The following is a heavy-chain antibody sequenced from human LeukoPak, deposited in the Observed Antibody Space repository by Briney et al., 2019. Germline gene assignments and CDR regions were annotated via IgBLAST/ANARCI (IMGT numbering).Heavy chain of an antibody. CDR2: IYHSGST. Sequence: SETLSLTCAVSGGSIASSYWWTWVRQPPGKGLEWIAEIYHSGSTNYNPSLRSRVTISVDKSDNQFSLKLNSMTAADTAVYYCARNAGNSDVDYWGQGTLVTVSS. V-gene: IGHV4-4*02. CDR1: GGSIASSYW. J-gene: IGHJ4*02. D-gene: IGHD4-23*01. CDR3: ARNAGNSDVDY.